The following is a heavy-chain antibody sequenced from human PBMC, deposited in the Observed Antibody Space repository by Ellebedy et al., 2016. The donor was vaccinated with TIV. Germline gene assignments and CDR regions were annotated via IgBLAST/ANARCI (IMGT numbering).Heavy chain of an antibody. D-gene: IGHD6-13*01. CDR3: ARDGYKIAAAGTRWFDP. Sequence: PGGSLRLSCTGSGYSFTTYWISWVRQMPGKGLEWMGRIDPSDSYIKYSPSFQGHVTISVDKSISTAYLQWSSLKASDTAMYYCARDGYKIAAAGTRWFDPWGQGTLVTVSS. CDR1: GYSFTTYW. V-gene: IGHV5-10-1*01. J-gene: IGHJ5*02. CDR2: IDPSDSYI.